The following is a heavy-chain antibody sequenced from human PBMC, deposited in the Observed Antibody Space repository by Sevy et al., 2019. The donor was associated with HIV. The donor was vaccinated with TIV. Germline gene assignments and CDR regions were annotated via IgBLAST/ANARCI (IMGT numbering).Heavy chain of an antibody. J-gene: IGHJ5*02. CDR3: ARIMDYGELGNRFDP. CDR2: IKPDGSDK. CDR1: GFTFSSYW. V-gene: IGHV3-7*01. Sequence: GGSLRLSCAASGFTFSSYWMSWVRQAPGKGLEWVANIKPDGSDKYYVGSLRGRFTISRDNAKNSLFLQINNLRAEDTAVYYCARIMDYGELGNRFDPWGQGTLVTVSS. D-gene: IGHD4-17*01.